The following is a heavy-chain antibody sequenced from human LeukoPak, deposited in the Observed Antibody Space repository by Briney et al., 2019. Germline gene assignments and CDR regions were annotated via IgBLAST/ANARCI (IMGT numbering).Heavy chain of an antibody. CDR1: GVSISSYY. Sequence: SETLSLTCTVSGVSISSYYWTWIRQPPGKGLEWIGYLHYSGSTNYNPSLKSRVTISVDTSKNQFSLNLSSVTAADTAVYYCARHARGTGYFDYWGQGTLVTVSS. CDR3: ARHARGTGYFDY. D-gene: IGHD3/OR15-3a*01. J-gene: IGHJ4*02. V-gene: IGHV4-59*08. CDR2: LHYSGST.